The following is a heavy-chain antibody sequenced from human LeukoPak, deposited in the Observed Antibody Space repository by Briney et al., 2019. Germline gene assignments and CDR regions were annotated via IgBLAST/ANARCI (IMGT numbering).Heavy chain of an antibody. D-gene: IGHD2-21*02. CDR2: INHRGTT. CDR3: HQYTGGDCLLYYYYGMDV. CDR1: GGSFSGYY. J-gene: IGHJ6*02. V-gene: IGHV4-34*01. Sequence: SETLSLTCAVYGGSFSGYYWSWIRQPPGKGLEWIGEINHRGTTNYNPCLKSRVTISVDTSQSQFSPKLSSVTAAATAVYYCHQYTGGDCLLYYYYGMDVWGQGTTVTVSS.